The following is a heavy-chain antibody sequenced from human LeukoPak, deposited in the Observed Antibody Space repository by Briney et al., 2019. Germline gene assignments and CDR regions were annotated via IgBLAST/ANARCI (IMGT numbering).Heavy chain of an antibody. V-gene: IGHV1-2*02. CDR3: AREGGSCRRSDNYFDY. CDR2: INPNSGGT. J-gene: IGHJ4*02. CDR1: GYTFTGYY. D-gene: IGHD2-15*01. Sequence: ASVKVSCKASGYTFTGYYMHWVRQAPGQGLEWMGWINPNSGGTNYAQKFQGRVTMTRDTSISTAYMELSRLRSDDTAVYYCAREGGSCRRSDNYFDYWSQGTLVTVSS.